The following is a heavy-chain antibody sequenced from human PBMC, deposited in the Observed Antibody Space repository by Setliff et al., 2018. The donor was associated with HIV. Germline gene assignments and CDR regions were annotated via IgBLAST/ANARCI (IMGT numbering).Heavy chain of an antibody. CDR1: GGAFSSYA. Sequence: SVKVSCKASGGAFSSYAISWVRQAPGQGLEWMGGIIPIFGTANYAQKFQGRVTITTDESTSTAYMELSSLRSEDTAVYYCARAGGSGSYYLSWYYGMDVWGQGTTVTVSS. CDR3: ARAGGSGSYYLSWYYGMDV. D-gene: IGHD3-10*01. V-gene: IGHV1-69*05. J-gene: IGHJ6*02. CDR2: IIPIFGTA.